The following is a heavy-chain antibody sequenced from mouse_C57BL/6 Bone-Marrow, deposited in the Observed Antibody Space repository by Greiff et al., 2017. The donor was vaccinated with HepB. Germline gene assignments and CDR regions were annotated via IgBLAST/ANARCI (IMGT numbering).Heavy chain of an antibody. CDR3: ARHNGYFYYAMDY. CDR1: GFSLTSYG. J-gene: IGHJ4*01. D-gene: IGHD2-3*01. CDR2: IWSDGST. Sequence: QVQLQQSGPGLVAPSQSLSITCTVSGFSLTSYGVHWVRQPPGKGLEWLVVIWSDGSTTYNSALKSRLSISQDNSKSQVFLKMNSLQTDDTAMYYCARHNGYFYYAMDYWGQGTSVTVSS. V-gene: IGHV2-6-1*01.